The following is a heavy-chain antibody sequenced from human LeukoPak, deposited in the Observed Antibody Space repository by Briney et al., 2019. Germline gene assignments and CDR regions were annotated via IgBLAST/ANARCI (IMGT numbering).Heavy chain of an antibody. CDR3: ARDRGGGSGTYYILY. Sequence: ASVKVSCKASGYTFTGYYMHWVRQAPGQGLEWMGWINPNSGGTNYAQKFQGRVTMTRDTSISTAYMELSSLRSDDTAVYYCARDRGGGSGTYYILYWGQGSLVTVSS. CDR1: GYTFTGYY. CDR2: INPNSGGT. J-gene: IGHJ4*02. D-gene: IGHD3-10*01. V-gene: IGHV1-2*02.